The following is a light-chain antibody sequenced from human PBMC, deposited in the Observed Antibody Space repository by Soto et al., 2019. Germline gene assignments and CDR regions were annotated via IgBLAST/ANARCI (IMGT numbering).Light chain of an antibody. CDR3: QQYDNSPLT. Sequence: EIVLTQSPATLSLSPGERATLSCRASQSVSSYLAWYQQKPGQAPRLLIYGASNRATGIADRFSGSGSGTDFTLTISRLEPEDFAVYYCQQYDNSPLTFGGGTKVDIK. V-gene: IGKV3-20*01. J-gene: IGKJ4*01. CDR2: GAS. CDR1: QSVSSY.